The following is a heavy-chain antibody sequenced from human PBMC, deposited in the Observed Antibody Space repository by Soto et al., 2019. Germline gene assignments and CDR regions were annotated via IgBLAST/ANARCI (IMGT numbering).Heavy chain of an antibody. D-gene: IGHD2-15*01. CDR2: IIPIFGTA. Sequence: SVKVSCKASGGTFSSYAISWVRQAPGQGLEWMGGIIPIFGTANYAQKFQGRVTITADESTSTAYMELRSLRSDDTAVYYCARGNRIEAFDIWGQGTMVTVSS. V-gene: IGHV1-69*13. CDR1: GGTFSSYA. J-gene: IGHJ3*02. CDR3: ARGNRIEAFDI.